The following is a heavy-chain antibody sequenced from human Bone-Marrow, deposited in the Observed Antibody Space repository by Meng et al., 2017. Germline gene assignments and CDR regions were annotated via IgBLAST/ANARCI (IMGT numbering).Heavy chain of an antibody. CDR2: IYYFGDT. J-gene: IGHJ4*02. CDR1: GGSISDRSYY. CDR3: ARHKGNSYGYLYFDY. Sequence: QLQLQESGPGLVKPSETLSLTCTVSGGSISDRSYYWGWIRQPPGKGLEWIGWIYYFGDTFYSPSLRSRVTISVDTSKNQFSLKLSSVTAADTAVFYCARHKGNSYGYLYFDYWGQGILVTVSS. V-gene: IGHV4-39*01. D-gene: IGHD5-18*01.